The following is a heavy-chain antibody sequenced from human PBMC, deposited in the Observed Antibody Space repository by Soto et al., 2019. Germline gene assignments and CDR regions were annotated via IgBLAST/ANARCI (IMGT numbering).Heavy chain of an antibody. D-gene: IGHD2-15*01. CDR1: GFTFSDYY. CDR2: ISSSGSTI. J-gene: IGHJ4*02. CDR3: ARDRIPSRSGGSSGY. V-gene: IGHV3-11*04. Sequence: PGGSLRLSCAASGFTFSDYYMNWIRQAPGKGLEWVSYISSSGSTIYYADSVKGRFTISRDNAKNSLYLQMNSLRAEDTAVYYWARDRIPSRSGGSSGYWGQGTLVTVSS.